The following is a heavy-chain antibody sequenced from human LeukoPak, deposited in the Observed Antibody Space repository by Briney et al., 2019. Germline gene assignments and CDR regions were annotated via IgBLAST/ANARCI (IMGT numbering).Heavy chain of an antibody. Sequence: SETLSLTCTVSVGSISSYYGSWIRQPAGEGLECIGRIYISGSTNYNPSLKRPVTMSVDTSKNQFSLNLSSLTAADTAFSYCERESYSSGWYKDYWGQGILVTVSS. V-gene: IGHV4-4*07. CDR3: ERESYSSGWYKDY. D-gene: IGHD6-19*01. J-gene: IGHJ4*02. CDR1: VGSISSYY. CDR2: IYISGST.